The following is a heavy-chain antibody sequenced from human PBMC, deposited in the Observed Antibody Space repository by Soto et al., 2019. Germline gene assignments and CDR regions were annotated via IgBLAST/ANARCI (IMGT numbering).Heavy chain of an antibody. J-gene: IGHJ6*03. V-gene: IGHV3-30*18. D-gene: IGHD2-2*02. Sequence: GGSLRLSCAASGFTFSSYGMHWVRQAPGKGLEWVAVISYDGSNKYYADSVKGRFTISRDQSKNTLDLQMNSLTAEDTAVYYCAKDRRYCSGTSCYRVYYYYNMDVWGKGTTVTVSS. CDR1: GFTFSSYG. CDR3: AKDRRYCSGTSCYRVYYYYNMDV. CDR2: ISYDGSNK.